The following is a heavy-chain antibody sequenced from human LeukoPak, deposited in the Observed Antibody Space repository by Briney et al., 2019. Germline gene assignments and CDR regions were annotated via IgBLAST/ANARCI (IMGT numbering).Heavy chain of an antibody. D-gene: IGHD3-16*02. V-gene: IGHV3-66*02. CDR1: GFTVSSNY. J-gene: IGHJ4*02. Sequence: GGSLRLSCAASGFTVSSNYMSWVRQAPGKGLEWVSVIYSGGSTYYADSVKGRFTISRDNSKNTLYLQMNSLRAEDTAVYYCARERSIMITFGGVIVLDYWGQGTLVTVSS. CDR2: IYSGGST. CDR3: ARERSIMITFGGVIVLDY.